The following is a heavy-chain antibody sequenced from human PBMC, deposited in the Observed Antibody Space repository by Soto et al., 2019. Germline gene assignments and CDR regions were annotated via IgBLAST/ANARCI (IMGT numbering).Heavy chain of an antibody. Sequence: ASVKVSGKASGDTFTSYYMHWGRQAPGQGLEWMGIINPSGGSTSYAQKFQGRVTMTRDTSTSTVYMELSSLRSEDTAVYYCARAVTLYYYYGMDVWGQGTTVTVSS. V-gene: IGHV1-46*01. CDR1: GDTFTSYY. CDR3: ARAVTLYYYYGMDV. D-gene: IGHD4-4*01. CDR2: INPSGGST. J-gene: IGHJ6*02.